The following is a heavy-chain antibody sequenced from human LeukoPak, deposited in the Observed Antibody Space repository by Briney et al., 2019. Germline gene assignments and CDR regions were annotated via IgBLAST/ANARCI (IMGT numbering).Heavy chain of an antibody. CDR3: ARFVPYYMDV. CDR2: IWYDGSIM. Sequence: LAGGSLRLSCAAPGFSFSSYGVQWVRQAAGKGLEWVAVIWYDGSIMYYADSVKGRFTISRDNSKNTLYLQMNTLRAEDTAVYYCARFVPYYMDVWGKGTTVTVSS. V-gene: IGHV3-33*01. J-gene: IGHJ6*03. D-gene: IGHD3-10*01. CDR1: GFSFSSYG.